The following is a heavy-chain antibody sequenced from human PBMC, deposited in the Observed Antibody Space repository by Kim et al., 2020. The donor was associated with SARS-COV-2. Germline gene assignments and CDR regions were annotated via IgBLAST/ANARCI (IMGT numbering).Heavy chain of an antibody. CDR1: GFTFSSYG. CDR2: IWYDGSNK. V-gene: IGHV3-33*01. CDR3: ARELWFGESSGGDAFDI. D-gene: IGHD3-10*01. Sequence: VGSLRLSCAASGFTFSSYGMHWVRQSPGKGLEWVAVIWYDGSNKYYADSVKGRFTISRDNSKNTLYLQMNSLRAEDTAVYYCARELWFGESSGGDAFDIWGQGTMVTVSS. J-gene: IGHJ3*02.